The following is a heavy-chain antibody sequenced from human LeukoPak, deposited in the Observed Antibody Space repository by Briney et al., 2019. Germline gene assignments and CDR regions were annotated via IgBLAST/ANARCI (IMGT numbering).Heavy chain of an antibody. CDR1: GGSVSRHY. Sequence: PSETLSLTCAVSGGSVSRHYWSWIRQPPGKGLEWIGYIYYSGKTYYIPSLHNRITISVDTSNNDFSLKLTSVTAADTAVYYCARLVNNDNSGDPDTFDVWGHGTMVAVSS. D-gene: IGHD2-21*02. CDR3: ARLVNNDNSGDPDTFDV. J-gene: IGHJ3*01. V-gene: IGHV4-59*02. CDR2: IYYSGKT.